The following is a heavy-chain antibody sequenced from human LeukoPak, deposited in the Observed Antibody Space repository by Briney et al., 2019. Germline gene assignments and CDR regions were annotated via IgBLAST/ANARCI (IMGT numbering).Heavy chain of an antibody. CDR2: IKQDGSEK. Sequence: GGSLRLSCAAPGFTFSSYGMHWVRQALGKGLEWVANIKQDGSEKYYVDSVKGRFTISRDNAENSLYLQMNSLRVDDTAVYYCARDVGWTGGFFDYWGQGSLLIVSS. D-gene: IGHD6-19*01. CDR3: ARDVGWTGGFFDY. V-gene: IGHV3-7*01. CDR1: GFTFSSYG. J-gene: IGHJ4*02.